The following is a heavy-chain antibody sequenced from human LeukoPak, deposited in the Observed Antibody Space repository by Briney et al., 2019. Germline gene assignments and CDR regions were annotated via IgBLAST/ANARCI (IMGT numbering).Heavy chain of an antibody. Sequence: KPSETLSLTCAVSGYSISSGYYWGWIRQPPGKGLEWIGSIYHSGSTYYNPSLKSRVTISVDTSKNQFSLKLSSVTAADTAVYYCARLFRYSGSYSFDYWGQGTLVTVSS. CDR1: GYSISSGYY. J-gene: IGHJ4*02. CDR3: ARLFRYSGSYSFDY. V-gene: IGHV4-38-2*01. D-gene: IGHD1-26*01. CDR2: IYHSGST.